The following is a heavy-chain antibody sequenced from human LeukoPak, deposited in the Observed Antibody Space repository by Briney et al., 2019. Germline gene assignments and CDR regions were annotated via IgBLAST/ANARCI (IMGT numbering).Heavy chain of an antibody. J-gene: IGHJ3*01. CDR2: IRKKRNGYTT. Sequence: GGSLRLSCAASGFTFSDYYLSWVRQAPGKGLEWVGRIRKKRNGYTTEYAASVKGRFTVSRDDSKNSLFLQMNSLQTDDTAVYYCARVSAMTGPTDALDFWGQGTKVTVSS. CDR3: ARVSAMTGPTDALDF. D-gene: IGHD3-9*01. CDR1: GFTFSDYY. V-gene: IGHV3-72*01.